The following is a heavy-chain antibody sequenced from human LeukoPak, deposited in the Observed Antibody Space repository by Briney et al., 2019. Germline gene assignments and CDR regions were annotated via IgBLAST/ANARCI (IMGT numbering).Heavy chain of an antibody. CDR3: ASGGYSYGSYYYYYYMDV. CDR2: IIPIFGTA. J-gene: IGHJ6*03. CDR1: GGTFSSFA. Sequence: SVKVSCKASGGTFSSFAISWVRQAPGQGLEWMGGIIPIFGTANYAQKFQGRVTITADESTSTAYMELSSLRSEDTAVYYCASGGYSYGSYYYYYYMDVWGKGTTVTVSS. D-gene: IGHD5-18*01. V-gene: IGHV1-69*13.